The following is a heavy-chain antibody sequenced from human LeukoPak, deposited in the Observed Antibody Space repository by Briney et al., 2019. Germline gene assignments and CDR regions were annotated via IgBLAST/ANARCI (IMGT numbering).Heavy chain of an antibody. V-gene: IGHV4-31*03. D-gene: IGHD6-6*01. CDR3: ARESSIAARNWFDP. CDR2: IYYSGST. CDR1: GVSISSGGYY. J-gene: IGHJ5*02. Sequence: PSQTLSLTCTVSGVSISSGGYYWSWIRQHPGKGLEWIGYIYYSGSTYYNPSLKSRVTISVDTSKNQFSLKLSSVTAADTAVYYCARESSIAARNWFDPWGQGTLVTVSS.